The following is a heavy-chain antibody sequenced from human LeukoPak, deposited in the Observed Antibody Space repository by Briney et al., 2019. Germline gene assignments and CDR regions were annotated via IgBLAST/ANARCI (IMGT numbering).Heavy chain of an antibody. CDR1: GFTFSSFW. CDR3: ATRKCSISACRASSYRCMDD. CDR2: IDSDGSSI. Sequence: GGSLRLSCAASGFTFSSFWMHWVRQAPGKGLVWVSRIDSDGSSISYADSVKGRFTISRDNAKQSLYLQMNSLRVEDTAIYYCATRKCSISACRASSYRCMDDWGKGTTVTVSS. J-gene: IGHJ6*03. V-gene: IGHV3-74*01. D-gene: IGHD2-2*01.